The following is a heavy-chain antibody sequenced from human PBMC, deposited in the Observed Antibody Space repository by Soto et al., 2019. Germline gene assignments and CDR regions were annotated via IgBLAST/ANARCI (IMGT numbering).Heavy chain of an antibody. D-gene: IGHD2-2*01. Sequence: QLQLQESGPGLVKPSETLSLTCTVSGGSISSSSYYWGWIRQPPGKGLEWIGSIDYSGSTYYNPSIKSRVTIAVDTSKNQFSLKLSSVPAADTAVYYCARQWRYCSSTSCYVYAFDIWGQGTMVTVSS. CDR1: GGSISSSSYY. CDR2: IDYSGST. CDR3: ARQWRYCSSTSCYVYAFDI. J-gene: IGHJ3*02. V-gene: IGHV4-39*01.